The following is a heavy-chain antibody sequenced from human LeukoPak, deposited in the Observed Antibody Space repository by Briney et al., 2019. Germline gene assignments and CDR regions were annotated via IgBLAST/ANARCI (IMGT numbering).Heavy chain of an antibody. V-gene: IGHV4-61*02. J-gene: IGHJ4*02. Sequence: SQTLSLTCTVSGDSISSGSNYWSWIRLPAGKGLEWIGRIYTSGSTNYNPSLKSRVTISVDTSKNQFSLKLSSVTAADTAVYYCARENMRQQWSYYFDYWGQGTLVTVSS. CDR3: ARENMRQQWSYYFDY. CDR1: GDSISSGSNY. D-gene: IGHD6-19*01. CDR2: IYTSGST.